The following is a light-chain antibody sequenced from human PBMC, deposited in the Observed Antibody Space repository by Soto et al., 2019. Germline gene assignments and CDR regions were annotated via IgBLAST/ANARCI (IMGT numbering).Light chain of an antibody. J-gene: IGLJ1*01. CDR2: EGN. CDR3: CSYASRDTYV. V-gene: IGLV2-23*01. CDR1: SSDVGSYNL. Sequence: QSVLAQPASVSVSPGQSITISCTGTSSDVGSYNLVSWYQQHPGKAPKLIIFEGNKRPSGISDRFSGSKSGNTASLTISGLQAEDEADYYCCSYASRDTYVFGTGTKVTV.